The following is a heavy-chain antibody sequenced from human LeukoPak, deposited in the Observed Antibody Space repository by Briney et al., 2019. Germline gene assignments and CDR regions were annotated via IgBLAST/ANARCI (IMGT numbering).Heavy chain of an antibody. V-gene: IGHV3-7*01. CDR1: GFTFTSYW. CDR2: IRQDGGEK. Sequence: PGGSLRLSCAVSGFTFTSYWMNRVRQAPGKGLEWVASIRQDGGEKSYVDSVKGRFTISRDNTKDSLYLQMSSLRAEDTAVYYCARDGTAPGLYFDLWGQGTLVTVSS. J-gene: IGHJ4*01. CDR3: ARDGTAPGLYFDL. D-gene: IGHD6-13*01.